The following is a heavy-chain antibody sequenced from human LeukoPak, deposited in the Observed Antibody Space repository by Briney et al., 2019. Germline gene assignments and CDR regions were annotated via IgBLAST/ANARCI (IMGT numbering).Heavy chain of an antibody. Sequence: PETLSLTCIVSGGSISSYFWNWIRQPAGKGLEWIGKIYGGGSTTYNPSPNYNPSLKSRVTMSMDTSNNEFSLSLTSVTAADTAVYYCARDLGWGSPVAYWGQGILVTVSS. CDR1: GGSISSYF. CDR3: ARDLGWGSPVAY. D-gene: IGHD3-16*01. J-gene: IGHJ4*02. CDR2: IYGGGSTTYNPSP. V-gene: IGHV4-4*07.